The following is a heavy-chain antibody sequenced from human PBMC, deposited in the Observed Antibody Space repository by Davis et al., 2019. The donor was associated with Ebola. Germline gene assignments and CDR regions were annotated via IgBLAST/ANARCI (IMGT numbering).Heavy chain of an antibody. CDR2: VYNDGRT. CDR3: AGFGGYSY. CDR1: GFTVSSNH. Sequence: GESLKISCAASGFTVSSNHVTWVRQAPGTGLEWVSIVYNDGRTYYADSVKGRFTVSRHNSENTLYLQMNSLRPDDTAMYYCAGFGGYSYWGQGTLVTVSS. V-gene: IGHV3-53*04. J-gene: IGHJ4*02. D-gene: IGHD4-23*01.